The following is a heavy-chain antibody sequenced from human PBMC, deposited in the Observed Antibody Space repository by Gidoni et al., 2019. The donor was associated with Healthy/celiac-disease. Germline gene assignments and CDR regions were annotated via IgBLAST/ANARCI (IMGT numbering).Heavy chain of an antibody. Sequence: EVQLVESGGGLVQPGGSLRLSCAASGFTFSSYWMHWVRQAPGKGLLWVSRINSDGSSTSYADSEKGRFTISRDNAKNTLYLQMNRLRAEDTAVYECARGGLYYSTYNWFDPWGQGTLVTVSS. CDR3: ARGGLYYSTYNWFDP. J-gene: IGHJ5*02. CDR1: GFTFSSYW. V-gene: IGHV3-74*01. CDR2: INSDGSST. D-gene: IGHD2-8*01.